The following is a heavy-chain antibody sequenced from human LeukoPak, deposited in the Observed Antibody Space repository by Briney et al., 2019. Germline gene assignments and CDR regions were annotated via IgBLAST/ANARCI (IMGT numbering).Heavy chain of an antibody. Sequence: GGSLRLSCVASGFTFGSYWMHWVRQAPGKGLVWVSRINSDGSSTSYADSVKGRFTISRGNAKNTLYLQMNSLRAEDTAVYYCARTYYDFWSGYYTGVGSTEFDYWGQGTLVTVSS. V-gene: IGHV3-74*01. CDR1: GFTFGSYW. D-gene: IGHD3-3*01. CDR3: ARTYYDFWSGYYTGVGSTEFDY. CDR2: INSDGSST. J-gene: IGHJ4*02.